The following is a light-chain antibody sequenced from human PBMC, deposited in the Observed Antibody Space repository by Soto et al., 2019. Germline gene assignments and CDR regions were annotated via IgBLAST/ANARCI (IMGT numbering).Light chain of an antibody. V-gene: IGKV1-5*03. J-gene: IGKJ1*01. Sequence: DIQMTQAHSILSASVGDRVAITCRASQSISAWVAWYQQKPGEAPKLLIYQASLLESGVPSRFSGSGSGTEFTLTISSLQPDDLATYYCQQYNSSPWTFGQGTKVEIK. CDR2: QAS. CDR1: QSISAW. CDR3: QQYNSSPWT.